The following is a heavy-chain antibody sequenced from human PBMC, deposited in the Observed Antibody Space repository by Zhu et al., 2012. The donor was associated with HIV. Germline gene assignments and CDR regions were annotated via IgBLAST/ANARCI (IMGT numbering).Heavy chain of an antibody. CDR2: VFPNGRA. J-gene: IGHJ4*02. Sequence: QVQLHESGPGLVKPSETLSLTCTVSGGSVTTYYWDWIRQPAGKGLEWIGRVFPNGRANYNQNSSLNSRVSMSIDTSNNQFSLKLTSMTAADTAVYYCAGEYFYASGTYSNFWGQGILVAVSS. D-gene: IGHD3-10*01. CDR3: AGEYFYASGTYSNF. V-gene: IGHV4-4*07. CDR1: GGSVTTYY.